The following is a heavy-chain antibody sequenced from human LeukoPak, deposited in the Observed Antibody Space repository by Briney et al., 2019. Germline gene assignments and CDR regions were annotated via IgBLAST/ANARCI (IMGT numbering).Heavy chain of an antibody. CDR1: GFTFTNAW. D-gene: IGHD3-10*01. J-gene: IGHJ4*02. CDR3: TTDLGLTMIRGVIVY. CDR2: IKSKGDGETT. V-gene: IGHV3-15*01. Sequence: GGSPRLSCAASGFTFTNAWMTWVRQAPGKGLEWVGRIKSKGDGETTDYAAPVKGRFSMSRDDSKATMYLQMYSLEAEDTAVYYCTTDLGLTMIRGVIVYWGQGALVTVSS.